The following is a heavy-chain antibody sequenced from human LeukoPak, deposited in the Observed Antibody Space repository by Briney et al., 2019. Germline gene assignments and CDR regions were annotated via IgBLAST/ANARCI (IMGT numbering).Heavy chain of an antibody. V-gene: IGHV1-2*02. J-gene: IGHJ4*02. CDR3: AREVRTYNSGWTLSLDY. Sequence: ASVKVSCEASGYSFSGYYIHWVRQAPGQGLEWMGCISPNRDDTKFAQKFRGRVPLTRDTSISTAYMDLSSLRSDDTAVYYCAREVRTYNSGWTLSLDYWGQGTLVTVSS. CDR1: GYSFSGYY. CDR2: ISPNRDDT. D-gene: IGHD6-19*01.